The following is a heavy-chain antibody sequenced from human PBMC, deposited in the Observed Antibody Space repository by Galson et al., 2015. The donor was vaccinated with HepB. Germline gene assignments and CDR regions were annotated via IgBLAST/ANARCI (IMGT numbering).Heavy chain of an antibody. Sequence: SLRLSCAASGFTFGDYAMSWFRLSPGKGLEWVSVTYSGGKTYYADSVKGRFTISRDSAKDTLVLQLNRLRVDDTAVYYCAREGRSAWLEYWGQGTLVTVSP. J-gene: IGHJ4*02. V-gene: IGHV3-66*01. CDR2: TYSGGKT. D-gene: IGHD6-19*01. CDR1: GFTFGDYA. CDR3: AREGRSAWLEY.